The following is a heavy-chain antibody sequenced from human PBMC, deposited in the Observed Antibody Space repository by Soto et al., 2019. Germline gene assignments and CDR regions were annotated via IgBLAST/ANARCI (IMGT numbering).Heavy chain of an antibody. J-gene: IGHJ4*02. CDR3: ARQWLVRWELTLDY. CDR2: IYYSGST. V-gene: IGHV4-39*01. D-gene: IGHD6-19*01. CDR1: GGSISSSSYY. Sequence: PSATQSLTYTFSGGSISSSSYYGGWIRQPPGKGLEWIGSIYYSGSTYYNPSLKSRVTISVDTSKNQFSLKLSSVTAADTAVYSCARQWLVRWELTLDYWGQGTRVTVSP.